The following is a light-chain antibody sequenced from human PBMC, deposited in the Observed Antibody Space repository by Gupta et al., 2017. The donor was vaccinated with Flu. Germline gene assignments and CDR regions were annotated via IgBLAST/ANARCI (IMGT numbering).Light chain of an antibody. Sequence: GGNNIGSKSVHWYQQKPGQAPVLVVYDDNDRPSGIPERFSGSNSGNTATLTISRVEAGDEADYSCQVWDTSGDHWVFGGGTKLTVL. CDR1: NIGSKS. CDR3: QVWDTSGDHWV. CDR2: DDN. V-gene: IGLV3-21*02. J-gene: IGLJ3*02.